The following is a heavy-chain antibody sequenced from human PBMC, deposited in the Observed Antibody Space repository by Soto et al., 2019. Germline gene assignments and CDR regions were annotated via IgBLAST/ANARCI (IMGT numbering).Heavy chain of an antibody. V-gene: IGHV4-39*01. J-gene: IGHJ4*02. CDR1: GGSISSSSYY. CDR3: ARIGYCSWCFDY. CDR2: IYYSGGT. Sequence: PSETLSLTCTVSGGSISSSSYYWGWIRQPPGKRLEWIGNIYYSGGTYYNPSLMSRVTISVDTSENQFFLKLSSVTAEDTAVYYCARIGYCSWCFDYWGQGALVTVSS. D-gene: IGHD6-13*01.